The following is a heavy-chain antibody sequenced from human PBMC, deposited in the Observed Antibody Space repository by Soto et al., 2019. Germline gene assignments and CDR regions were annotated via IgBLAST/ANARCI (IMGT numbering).Heavy chain of an antibody. D-gene: IGHD3-10*01. CDR3: AREEYYYGSGSNYFDY. J-gene: IGHJ4*02. Sequence: QVQLVQSGAEVKKPGSSVKVSCKASGGTFSSYTISWVRQAPGQGLEWMGRIIPILGIANYAQKFQGRVTITXXKXTXXAYMELSSLRSEDTAVYYCAREEYYYGSGSNYFDYWGQGTLVTVSS. CDR1: GGTFSSYT. V-gene: IGHV1-69*08. CDR2: IIPILGIA.